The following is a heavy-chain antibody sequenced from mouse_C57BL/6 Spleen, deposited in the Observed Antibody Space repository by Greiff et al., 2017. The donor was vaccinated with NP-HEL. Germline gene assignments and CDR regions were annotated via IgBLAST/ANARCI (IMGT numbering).Heavy chain of an antibody. Sequence: EVQLQESGPGLVKPSQSLSLTCSVTGYSITSGYYWNWIRQFPGNKLEWMGYISYDGSNNYNPSLKNRISITRDTSKNQFFLKLNSVTTEDTSTYYCATPRPFYYYYDDWYFDVWGTGTTVTVSS. J-gene: IGHJ1*03. V-gene: IGHV3-6*01. CDR2: ISYDGSN. D-gene: IGHD2-4*01. CDR1: GYSITSGYY. CDR3: ATPRPFYYYYDDWYFDV.